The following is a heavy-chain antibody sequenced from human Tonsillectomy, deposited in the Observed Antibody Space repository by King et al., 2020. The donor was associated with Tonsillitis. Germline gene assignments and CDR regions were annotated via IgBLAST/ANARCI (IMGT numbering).Heavy chain of an antibody. CDR1: GFTLSTFG. D-gene: IGHD7-27*01. CDR3: ARDALGRYFDF. J-gene: IGHJ4*02. Sequence: VQLVESGGGVVQPGRSLRLSCVASGFTLSTFGMYWVRQTPGKGLEWVAVISYDGSFESYSASVKGRFAISRDISKNTLYLQMNSLRADDTAVYYCARDALGRYFDFWGQGTLVTVSS. V-gene: IGHV3-33*01. CDR2: ISYDGSFE.